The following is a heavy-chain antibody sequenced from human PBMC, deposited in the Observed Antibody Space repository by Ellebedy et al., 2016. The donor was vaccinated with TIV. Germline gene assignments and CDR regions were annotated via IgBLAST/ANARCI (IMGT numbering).Heavy chain of an antibody. D-gene: IGHD3-22*01. CDR3: AKDGHSSGVYYPYLDY. V-gene: IGHV3-30-3*01. J-gene: IGHJ4*02. Sequence: GESLKISCAVSGLTFSGYAMQWVRQAPGKGLEWVAVISHDGSRKEYADSVKGRFTVSRDNSKNTLYLEMNSLRAEDKAVNYCAKDGHSSGVYYPYLDYWGQGTLVTVSS. CDR1: GLTFSGYA. CDR2: ISHDGSRK.